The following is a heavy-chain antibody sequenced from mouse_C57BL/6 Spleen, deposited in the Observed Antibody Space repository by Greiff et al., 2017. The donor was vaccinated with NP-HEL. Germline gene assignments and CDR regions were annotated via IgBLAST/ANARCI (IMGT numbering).Heavy chain of an antibody. CDR3: ARQYPGWDESFFAY. J-gene: IGHJ3*01. V-gene: IGHV5-6*02. CDR2: ISSGGSYT. CDR1: GFTFSSYG. D-gene: IGHD4-1*01. Sequence: DVKLVESGGDLVKPGGSLKLSCAASGFTFSSYGMSWVRQTPDKRLEWVATISSGGSYTYYPDSVKGRFTISRDNAKNTLYLQMSSLKSEDTAMYYCARQYPGWDESFFAYWGQGTLVTVSA.